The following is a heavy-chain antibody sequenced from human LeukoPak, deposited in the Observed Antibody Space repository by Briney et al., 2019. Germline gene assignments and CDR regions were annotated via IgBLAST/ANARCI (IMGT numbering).Heavy chain of an antibody. CDR1: GYTFTSYY. CDR3: ASTADYYDSSGYPLYYYYYYMDV. CDR2: INPSGGST. Sequence: ASVKVSCKASGYTFTSYYMHWVRQAPGQGLEWMGIINPSGGSTSYAQKFQGRVTMTRDTSTSTVYMELSRLRSDDTAVYYCASTADYYDSSGYPLYYYYYYMDVWGKGTTVTVSS. V-gene: IGHV1-46*01. J-gene: IGHJ6*03. D-gene: IGHD3-22*01.